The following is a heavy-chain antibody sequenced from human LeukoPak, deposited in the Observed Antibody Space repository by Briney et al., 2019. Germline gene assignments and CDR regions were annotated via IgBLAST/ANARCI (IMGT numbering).Heavy chain of an antibody. J-gene: IGHJ3*02. CDR2: IYYSGST. D-gene: IGHD3-3*01. CDR1: GGSISSYY. Sequence: SETLSLTCTVSGGSISSYYWSWIRQPPGKGLEWIGYIYYSGSTNYNPSLKSRVTISVDTSKNQFSLKLSSVTAADTAVYYCARAITTFGVVDAFDIWGQGTMVTVSS. V-gene: IGHV4-59*01. CDR3: ARAITTFGVVDAFDI.